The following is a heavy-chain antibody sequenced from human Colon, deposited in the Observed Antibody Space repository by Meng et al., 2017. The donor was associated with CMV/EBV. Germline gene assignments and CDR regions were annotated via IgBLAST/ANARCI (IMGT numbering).Heavy chain of an antibody. J-gene: IGHJ5*01. V-gene: IGHV1-2*02. CDR1: GYSFIGHY. Sequence: SCKASGYSFIGHYIYWVRQAPGQGLEWMGGINPRSGDTNYAQKFQGRVTMTRDTSISIAYMELSSLRGDDTAVYYCARLSTVENWYDSWGQGTLVTVS. CDR2: INPRSGDT. CDR3: ARLSTVENWYDS. D-gene: IGHD4-23*01.